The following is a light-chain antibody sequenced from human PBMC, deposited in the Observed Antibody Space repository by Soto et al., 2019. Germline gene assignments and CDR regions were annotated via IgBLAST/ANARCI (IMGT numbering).Light chain of an antibody. CDR3: SSYTSSSTPYV. CDR1: SSDVGGYNY. J-gene: IGLJ1*01. Sequence: QSALTQPASVSGSPGQSITISCTGTSSDVGGYNYVSWFQHHPGKAPKLMIYDVSNRPSGVSNRFSGSKSGNTASLTISGLQAEDESDYYCSSYTSSSTPYVFGTGTKLPS. CDR2: DVS. V-gene: IGLV2-14*03.